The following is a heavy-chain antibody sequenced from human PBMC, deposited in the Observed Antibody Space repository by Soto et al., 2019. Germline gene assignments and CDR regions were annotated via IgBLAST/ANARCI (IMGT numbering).Heavy chain of an antibody. CDR3: ARAFRYYYDSSGYSSAFDI. D-gene: IGHD3-22*01. V-gene: IGHV4-39*01. CDR1: GGFISSNIYY. J-gene: IGHJ3*02. Sequence: TLALTCTVYGGFISSNIYYWGWIRQPPGKGLEWIGNIHYSGSTYYDSSLKSRVTISVDTSKNQFSLKLSSVTAADTAVYYCARAFRYYYDSSGYSSAFDIWGQGT. CDR2: IHYSGST.